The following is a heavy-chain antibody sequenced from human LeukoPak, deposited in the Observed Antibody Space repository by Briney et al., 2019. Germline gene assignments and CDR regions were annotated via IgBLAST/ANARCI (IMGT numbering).Heavy chain of an antibody. CDR2: ISNSSSYI. CDR1: GFTFSSYS. J-gene: IGHJ4*02. Sequence: GGSLRLSCAASGFTFSSYSMNWVRQAPGKGLEWVSSISNSSSYIYYADSVKGRFTISRDNAKNSLYLQMNSLRAEDTAVYYCARVQRGSYYDSSGYYDYWGQGTLVTVSS. D-gene: IGHD3-22*01. CDR3: ARVQRGSYYDSSGYYDY. V-gene: IGHV3-21*01.